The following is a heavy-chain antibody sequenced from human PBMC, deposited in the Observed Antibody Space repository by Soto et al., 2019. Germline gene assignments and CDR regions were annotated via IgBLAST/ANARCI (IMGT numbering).Heavy chain of an antibody. V-gene: IGHV2-5*02. CDR3: AHNLSPKKFTGPAY. CDR2: IYWDDDK. D-gene: IGHD7-27*01. CDR1: GFSLSTSGLG. Sequence: QITLEESGPTLVKPTQTLSLTCTFSGFSLSTSGLGVGWIRQPPGKALEWLALIYWDDDKRYSPSLKSRLTITKDTSINQVVLTMTNMDPVDTATYYCAHNLSPKKFTGPAYWGRGTLVTVSA. J-gene: IGHJ4*02.